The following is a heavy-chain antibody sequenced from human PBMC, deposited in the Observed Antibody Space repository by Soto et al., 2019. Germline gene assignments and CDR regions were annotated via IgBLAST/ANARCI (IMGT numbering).Heavy chain of an antibody. CDR1: GGSISSAGYY. V-gene: IGHV4-31*03. CDR3: ATDYYGSGNYYKADYYYVMDV. Sequence: PSETLSLTCTVSGGSISSAGYYWTWIRQHPGKGLEWIGYIYYSGSTYYNPSLKSRVTISVDTSKNQFSLNLSSVTAADTAVYYCATDYYGSGNYYKADYYYVMDVCGQGTTVTVSS. CDR2: IYYSGST. J-gene: IGHJ6*02. D-gene: IGHD3-10*01.